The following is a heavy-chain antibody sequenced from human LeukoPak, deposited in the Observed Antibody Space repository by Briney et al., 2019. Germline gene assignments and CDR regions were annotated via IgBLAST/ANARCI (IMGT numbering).Heavy chain of an antibody. D-gene: IGHD2-21*02. Sequence: GGSLRLSCAASGFTFSSYSMNWVRQAPGRGLEWVSCISSGSTMIYYADSVRGRFTISRDNAKNSLYLQMNSLRDEDTAVYFCARGLSMDVWGQGTTVTVSS. CDR2: ISSGSTMI. J-gene: IGHJ6*02. CDR1: GFTFSSYS. CDR3: ARGLSMDV. V-gene: IGHV3-48*02.